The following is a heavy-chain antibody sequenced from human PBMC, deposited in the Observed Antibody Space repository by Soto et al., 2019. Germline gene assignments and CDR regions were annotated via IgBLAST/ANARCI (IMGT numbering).Heavy chain of an antibody. CDR2: INAGNANT. CDR1: GYTFTSYA. D-gene: IGHD6-13*01. V-gene: IGHV1-3*01. Sequence: QVQLVQSGAEVKKPGASVKVSCKASGYTFTSYAMHWVRQAPGQRLEWMGWINAGNANTKHSQKFQGRVTFTRDTSASTAYMELSSLRSEDTAVYYCARAPSWYSFDYWGQGTLVTVSS. CDR3: ARAPSWYSFDY. J-gene: IGHJ4*02.